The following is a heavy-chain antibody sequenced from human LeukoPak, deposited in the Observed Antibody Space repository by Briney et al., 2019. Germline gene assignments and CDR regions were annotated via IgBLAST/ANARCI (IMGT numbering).Heavy chain of an antibody. CDR3: AKFNGYYGMDV. Sequence: GRSLRLSCAASGFTFSSYGMHWVRQAPGKGLEWVAVISYDGSNKYYADSVKGRFTVSRDSSKSTLFLQMDSLRAEDTAVYYCAKFNGYYGMDVWGQGTTVTVSS. CDR1: GFTFSSYG. CDR2: ISYDGSNK. J-gene: IGHJ6*02. V-gene: IGHV3-30*18.